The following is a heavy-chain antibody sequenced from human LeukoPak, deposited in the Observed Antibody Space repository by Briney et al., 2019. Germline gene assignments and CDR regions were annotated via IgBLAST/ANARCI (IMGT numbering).Heavy chain of an antibody. CDR1: GGSISSFY. CDR3: ARDFEGYGSGSYYHYYYSYMDV. D-gene: IGHD3-10*01. J-gene: IGHJ6*03. Sequence: SQTLSLTCTVSGGSISSFYWSWIRQPPGTGLEWIGYIYYSVRTNYNPSPKSRVTISVDTSKNQCCLKLSSVTAADTAVYYCARDFEGYGSGSYYHYYYSYMDVWGKGTTVTVSS. V-gene: IGHV4-59*01. CDR2: IYYSVRT.